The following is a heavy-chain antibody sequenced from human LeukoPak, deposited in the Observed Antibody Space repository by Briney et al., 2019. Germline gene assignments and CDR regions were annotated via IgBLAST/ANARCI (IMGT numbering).Heavy chain of an antibody. CDR2: IYPGDSDT. D-gene: IGHD3-10*01. V-gene: IGHV5-51*01. CDR1: GYSFTSYL. Sequence: GESLKISCKGSGYSFTSYLIGWVRQMPGKGLEWMGIIYPGDSDTRYSPSFQGQVTISADKSISTAYLQWSSLKASDTAMYYCARHVMVREVISWFDPWGQGTLVTVSS. J-gene: IGHJ5*02. CDR3: ARHVMVREVISWFDP.